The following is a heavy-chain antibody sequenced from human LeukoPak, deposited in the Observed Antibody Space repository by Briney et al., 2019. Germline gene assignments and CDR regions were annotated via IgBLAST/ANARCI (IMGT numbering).Heavy chain of an antibody. Sequence: SETLSLTCAVYGGSFCGYYWSWIRQPPGKGLEWIGEINHSGSTNYNPSLKSRVTISVDTSKNQFSLKLSSVTAADTAVYYCARGRIVVVVAATLFDYWGQGTLVPVSS. J-gene: IGHJ4*02. CDR2: INHSGST. CDR3: ARGRIVVVVAATLFDY. V-gene: IGHV4-34*01. D-gene: IGHD2-15*01. CDR1: GGSFCGYY.